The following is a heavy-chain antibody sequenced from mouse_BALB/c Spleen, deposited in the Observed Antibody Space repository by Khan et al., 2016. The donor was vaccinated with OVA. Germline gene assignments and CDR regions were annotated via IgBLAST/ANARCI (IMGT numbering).Heavy chain of an antibody. V-gene: IGHV5-4*02. CDR3: ARGFYGNPFAY. D-gene: IGHD2-1*01. J-gene: IGHJ3*01. Sequence: EVELVESGGDLVKPGGSLKLSCAASGFTFSDYYMYWVRQTPETRLKWVATISDGGSYTYYPDSVKGRFTISRADAMNDLYLPMTSLKSEYTAMYYCARGFYGNPFAYWGQGTLGTVSA. CDR2: ISDGGSYT. CDR1: GFTFSDYY.